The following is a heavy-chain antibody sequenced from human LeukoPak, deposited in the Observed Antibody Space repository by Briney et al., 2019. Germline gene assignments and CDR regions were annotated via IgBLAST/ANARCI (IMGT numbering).Heavy chain of an antibody. V-gene: IGHV1-69*13. J-gene: IGHJ4*02. CDR3: ARGSLNFRIAAAGALVS. CDR2: IIPIFGTA. CDR1: GGTFSSYA. Sequence: ASVKVYCKASGGTFSSYAISWVRQAPGQGLEWMGGIIPIFGTANYAQKFQGRVTSTADESTSTAYMELSSLRSEDTAVYYCARGSLNFRIAAAGALVSWGQGTLVTVSS. D-gene: IGHD6-13*01.